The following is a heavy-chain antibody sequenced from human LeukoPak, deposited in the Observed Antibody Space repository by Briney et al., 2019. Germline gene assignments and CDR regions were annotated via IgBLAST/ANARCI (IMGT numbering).Heavy chain of an antibody. D-gene: IGHD6-19*01. Sequence: GSSVKVSCKASGGTFSSNTISWVRQAPGQGLECMGGIIPIFGTANYAQKFQGRVTITADESTSTAYMELSSLRSEDTAVYCARDSSGWYHWFDPWGQGTLVTVSS. J-gene: IGHJ5*02. CDR1: GGTFSSNT. CDR2: IIPIFGTA. V-gene: IGHV1-69*01. CDR3: ARDSSGWYHWFDP.